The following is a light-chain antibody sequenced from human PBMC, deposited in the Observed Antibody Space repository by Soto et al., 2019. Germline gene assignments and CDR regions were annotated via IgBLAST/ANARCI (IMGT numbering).Light chain of an antibody. CDR2: DVS. CDR1: SRDVGGYNY. CDR3: SSYSETGTHVA. Sequence: QSALTQPASVSGSPGQSITISCTGTSRDVGGYNYVSWYQQYPGKAPKVMIYDVSNRPSGVSNRFSGSKSGNTASLTISGLQAEDEADYYCSSYSETGTHVAFGGGTKLTVL. V-gene: IGLV2-14*03. J-gene: IGLJ2*01.